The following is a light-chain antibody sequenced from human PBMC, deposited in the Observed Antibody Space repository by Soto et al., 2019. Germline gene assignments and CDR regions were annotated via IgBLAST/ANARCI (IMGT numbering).Light chain of an antibody. CDR3: SSYSISTAYL. CDR1: SSDVGGYDY. J-gene: IGLJ1*01. Sequence: QSVLTQPASVSGSPGQSITISCTGTSSDVGGYDYVSWYPLHPGKAPKLMVFEVSNRPSGVSYRFSGSKSGNTASLTISGLQAEDEADYFCSSYSISTAYLFGTGTKVTVL. CDR2: EVS. V-gene: IGLV2-14*01.